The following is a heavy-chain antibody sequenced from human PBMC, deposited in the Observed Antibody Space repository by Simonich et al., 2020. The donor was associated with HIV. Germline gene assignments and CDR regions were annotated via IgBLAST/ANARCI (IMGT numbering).Heavy chain of an antibody. CDR2: HTPNFCTA. CDR3: ARKGGGRGVYYFDY. V-gene: IGHV1-69*13. D-gene: IGHD3-10*01. CDR1: GGTYSSFA. J-gene: IGHJ4*02. Sequence: QVQLVQSGAEVKKPGSSVKVSCKASGGTYSSFAIRWVRQAPGLGLEFGGGHTPNFCTANYARMFQGRVTITADESTSTAYMELSSLRSEDTGIYYCARKGGGRGVYYFDYWGQGTLVTVSS.